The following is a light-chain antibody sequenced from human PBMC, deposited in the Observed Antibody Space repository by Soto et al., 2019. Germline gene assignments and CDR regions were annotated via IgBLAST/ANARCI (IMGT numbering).Light chain of an antibody. J-gene: IGLJ1*01. CDR1: SSDVGGYNY. Sequence: QSVLTQPASVSGSPGQSITISCTGTSSDVGGYNYVSWYQQHPGKAPKLMIYDVSNRPSGVSNRFSGSKSGNTASLTISGLQAEDEADYYCSSYTSSSTDYVFGTGTKAPVL. V-gene: IGLV2-14*01. CDR2: DVS. CDR3: SSYTSSSTDYV.